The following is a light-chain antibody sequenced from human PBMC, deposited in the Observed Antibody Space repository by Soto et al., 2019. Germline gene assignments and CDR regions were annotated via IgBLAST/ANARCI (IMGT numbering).Light chain of an antibody. J-gene: IGKJ1*01. CDR1: QSGGNSH. CDR2: GAS. CDR3: QQYNWPPTWT. V-gene: IGKV3-20*01. Sequence: ETVLTQSPGTLYFSPGERATLSCRASQSGGNSHVAWYQQRRGLPPRLLIYGASNRATGIPDRFSGSGSGTEFTLTISSLQSEDCAVYYCQQYNWPPTWTFCQGTKVDI.